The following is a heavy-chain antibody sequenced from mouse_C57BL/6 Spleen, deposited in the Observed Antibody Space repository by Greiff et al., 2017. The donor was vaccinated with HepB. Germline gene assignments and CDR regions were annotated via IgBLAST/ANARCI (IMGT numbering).Heavy chain of an antibody. CDR3: TRKKYEYDEAMDY. V-gene: IGHV1-15*01. Sequence: QVQLQQSGAELVRPGASVTLSCKASGYTFTDYEMHWVKQTPVHGLEWIGAIDPETGGTAYNQKFKGKAILTADKSSSTAYMELRSLTSEDSAVYYCTRKKYEYDEAMDYWGQGTSVTVSS. D-gene: IGHD2-4*01. CDR1: GYTFTDYE. CDR2: IDPETGGT. J-gene: IGHJ4*01.